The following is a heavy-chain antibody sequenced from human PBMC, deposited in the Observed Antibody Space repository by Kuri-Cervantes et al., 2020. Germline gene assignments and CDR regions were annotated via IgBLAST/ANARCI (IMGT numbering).Heavy chain of an antibody. CDR2: INYSGST. CDR3: ARSVLRFLEWSLHGWFDP. V-gene: IGHV4-59*01. D-gene: IGHD3-3*01. Sequence: SETLSLTCTVSGGSISSYYWSWIRQPPGKGLEWIGYINYSGSTNYNPSLKSRVTISVDTSKNQFSLKLSSVTAADTAVYYCARSVLRFLEWSLHGWFDPWGQGTLVTVSS. CDR1: GGSISSYY. J-gene: IGHJ5*02.